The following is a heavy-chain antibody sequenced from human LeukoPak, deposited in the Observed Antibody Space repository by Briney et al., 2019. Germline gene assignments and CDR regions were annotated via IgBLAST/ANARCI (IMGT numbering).Heavy chain of an antibody. V-gene: IGHV3-23*01. J-gene: IGHJ4*02. CDR2: ISGDHAT. D-gene: IGHD2-8*01. CDR1: GFTFSDYY. Sequence: GGSLRLSCAASGFTFSDYYMSWIRQAPGKGLEWVAAISGDHATYDSNSLRGRFTISRDNSKNMLYLQMNGLRAEDSAVYYCAKDTQGVRGNFLFEYWGQGTLVTVSS. CDR3: AKDTQGVRGNFLFEY.